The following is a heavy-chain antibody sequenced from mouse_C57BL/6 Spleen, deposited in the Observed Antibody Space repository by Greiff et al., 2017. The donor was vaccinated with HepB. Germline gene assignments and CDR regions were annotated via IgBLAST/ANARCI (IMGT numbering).Heavy chain of an antibody. J-gene: IGHJ3*01. CDR1: GFTFTDYY. CDR3: ARYGGYSPFAY. D-gene: IGHD2-3*01. CDR2: IRNKANGYTT. V-gene: IGHV7-3*01. Sequence: EVQWVESGGGLVQPGGSLSLSCAASGFTFTDYYMSWVRQPPGKALEWLGFIRNKANGYTTEYSASVKGRFTISRDNSQSILYLQMKALRAEDSATYYCARYGGYSPFAYWGQGTLVTVSA.